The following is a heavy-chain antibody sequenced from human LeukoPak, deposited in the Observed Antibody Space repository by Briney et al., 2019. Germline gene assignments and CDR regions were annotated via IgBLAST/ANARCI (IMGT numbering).Heavy chain of an antibody. Sequence: SETLSLTCTVSGGSISSYYWSWIRQPPGKGLEWIGYIYYSGSTNYNPSLKSRVIISVDTSKNQFSLKLSSVTAADTAVYYCARGAKGDAFDIWGQGTMVTVSS. CDR3: ARGAKGDAFDI. V-gene: IGHV4-59*01. CDR2: IYYSGST. CDR1: GGSISSYY. J-gene: IGHJ3*02.